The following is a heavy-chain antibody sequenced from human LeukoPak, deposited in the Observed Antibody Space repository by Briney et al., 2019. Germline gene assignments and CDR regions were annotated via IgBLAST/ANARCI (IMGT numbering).Heavy chain of an antibody. D-gene: IGHD4-23*01. J-gene: IGHJ5*02. V-gene: IGHV1-8*01. Sequence: ASVKVSCKASGYTFTSYDINWVRQATGQGLEWMGWMSPNSDNTGYAQKFQGRVTFTRDTSISTAYMELRSLTSGDTAVYYCARDYGGSGGWFDPWGQGTLVTVSS. CDR3: ARDYGGSGGWFDP. CDR1: GYTFTSYD. CDR2: MSPNSDNT.